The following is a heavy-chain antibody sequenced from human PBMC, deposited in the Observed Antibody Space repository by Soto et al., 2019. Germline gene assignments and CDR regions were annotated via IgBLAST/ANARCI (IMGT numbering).Heavy chain of an antibody. J-gene: IGHJ5*02. D-gene: IGHD2-2*02. CDR2: IYYSGRT. CDR3: KRGYCSSTICYIWDNWFDP. Sequence: SETLSLTCTVSGGSISSYYWSWIRQPPGKGLEWIGYIYYSGRTNYNPSIKSRDTISVDTSKNQFSLKLSSVTAADTAVYYCKRGYCSSTICYIWDNWFDPWGQGTLVTVSS. CDR1: GGSISSYY. V-gene: IGHV4-59*01.